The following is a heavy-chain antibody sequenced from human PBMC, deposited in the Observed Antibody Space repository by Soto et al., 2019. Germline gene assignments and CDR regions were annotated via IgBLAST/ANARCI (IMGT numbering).Heavy chain of an antibody. CDR3: ARYDSSGYYIDY. CDR1: GFTFSDYY. J-gene: IGHJ4*02. D-gene: IGHD3-22*01. Sequence: GGSLRLSCADSGFTFSDYYMSWIRQAPGKGLEWLSYISGSVTYTNYADSVKGRFTISRDNAKNSLYLQMNSLRAEDTAVYYCARYDSSGYYIDYWGQGTLVTVSS. CDR2: ISGSVTYT. V-gene: IGHV3-11*06.